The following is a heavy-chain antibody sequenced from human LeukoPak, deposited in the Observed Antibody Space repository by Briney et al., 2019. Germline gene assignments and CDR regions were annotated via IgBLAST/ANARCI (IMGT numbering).Heavy chain of an antibody. J-gene: IGHJ4*02. D-gene: IGHD3-22*01. Sequence: SGGSLRLSCAASGFTFSSYAMSWVRQAPGKGLQWISYISVSSSTINYADSVRGRFTTSRDNAKNSLFLQLTSLRAEDTGFYYCARGGYYYDAYDSVDYWGQGTLVTVSS. CDR2: ISVSSSTI. CDR1: GFTFSSYA. CDR3: ARGGYYYDAYDSVDY. V-gene: IGHV3-48*01.